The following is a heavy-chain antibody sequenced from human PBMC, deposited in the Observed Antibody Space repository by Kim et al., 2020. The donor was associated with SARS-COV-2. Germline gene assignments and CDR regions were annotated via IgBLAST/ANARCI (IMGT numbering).Heavy chain of an antibody. CDR2: VWYDGNNK. D-gene: IGHD3-10*01. J-gene: IGHJ4*02. V-gene: IGHV3-33*01. CDR1: GFTFRNYA. CDR3: ARDNSTYYGSGSYPLDY. Sequence: GGSLRLSCAASGFTFRNYAMHWVRQAPGKGLEWVAVVWYDGNNKYYVDSVKGRFSISRDNSKNTLYLQMNSLRAEDTAVYYCARDNSTYYGSGSYPLDYWGQGTLVTVSS.